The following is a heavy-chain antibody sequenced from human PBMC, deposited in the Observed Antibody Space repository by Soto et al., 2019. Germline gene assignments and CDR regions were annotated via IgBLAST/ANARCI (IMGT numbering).Heavy chain of an antibody. D-gene: IGHD6-13*01. J-gene: IGHJ5*02. CDR1: GYSISSGYY. CDR3: ARSLLTSSWYAGS. Sequence: PSETLSLTCVVSGYSISSGYYWGWIRQPPGKGLEWIGSIYHSGTTYYNPSLKSRVTISLDTSRNQFSLKLTSVTAADTAVYCCARSLLTSSWYAGSWGQGTLVTVSS. V-gene: IGHV4-38-2*01. CDR2: IYHSGTT.